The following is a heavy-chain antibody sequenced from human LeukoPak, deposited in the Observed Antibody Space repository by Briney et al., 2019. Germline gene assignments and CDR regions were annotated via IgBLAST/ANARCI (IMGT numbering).Heavy chain of an antibody. J-gene: IGHJ4*02. CDR1: GFAFSNYW. D-gene: IGHD2-2*01. V-gene: IGHV3-7*01. CDR2: IKQDGSET. CDR3: GSNKFFSY. Sequence: GGSLRLSCAASGFAFSNYWMNWARQAPGKGLEWVANIKQDGSETNYVDSVKGRFTISRDNAKNSLYLQMKSLRAEDTALYYCGSNKFFSYWGQGTLVTVSS.